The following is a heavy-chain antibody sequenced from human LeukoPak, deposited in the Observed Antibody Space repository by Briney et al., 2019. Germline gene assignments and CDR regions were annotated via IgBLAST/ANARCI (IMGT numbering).Heavy chain of an antibody. D-gene: IGHD3-22*01. CDR1: GYSFTSYW. V-gene: IGHV5-51*01. J-gene: IGHJ6*02. CDR3: ARHPYYYDSSGYYFAYYGMDV. Sequence: GESLKISCKGSGYSFTSYWIGWVRQMPGKGLAWMGIIYPGDSDTRYSPSFQGQVTISADKSISTAYLQWSSLKASDTAMYYCARHPYYYDSSGYYFAYYGMDVWGQGTTVTVSS. CDR2: IYPGDSDT.